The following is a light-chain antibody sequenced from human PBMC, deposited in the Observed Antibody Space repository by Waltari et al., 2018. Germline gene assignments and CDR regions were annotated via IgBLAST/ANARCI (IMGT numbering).Light chain of an antibody. Sequence: IEMTQSPDSLTVSLVERATIFCRSSLSIIHISNNHTYLAWYQQKPGHSPKLLMFWASTRESGVPDRFSGSGSGTDFTLTISSLQAEDAAVYFCQQYYNSPPTFGQGTKVEI. CDR3: QQYYNSPPT. CDR2: WAS. V-gene: IGKV4-1*01. J-gene: IGKJ1*01. CDR1: LSIIHISNNHTY.